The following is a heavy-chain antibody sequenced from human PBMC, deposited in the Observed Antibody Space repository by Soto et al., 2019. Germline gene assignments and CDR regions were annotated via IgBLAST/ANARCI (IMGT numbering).Heavy chain of an antibody. D-gene: IGHD3-10*01. J-gene: IGHJ4*02. CDR1: GFTFSRQA. V-gene: IGHV3-30*18. Sequence: QVQLVESGGGVVQPERSLRLSCAASGFTFSRQAMHWVRQAPGRGLEWVAVISYDGSNKYYADSVKGRFTISRDNSKNTLYLQMNSLRAEDTAVYYCAKDSELWFGELLDWGQGTLVTVSS. CDR3: AKDSELWFGELLD. CDR2: ISYDGSNK.